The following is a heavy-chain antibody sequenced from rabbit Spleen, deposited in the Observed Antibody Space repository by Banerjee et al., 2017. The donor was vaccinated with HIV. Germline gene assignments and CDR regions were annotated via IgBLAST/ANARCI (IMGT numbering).Heavy chain of an antibody. CDR3: ARTGSSWSLNL. V-gene: IGHV1S28*01. J-gene: IGHJ6*01. CDR1: GFSLSTNE. Sequence: QSLEESGGDLVKPGGTLTLTCTASGFSLSTNEFNWVRQAPGKGLEYIGWISTFGSAYYANWVNGRFTISSDNAQNTVGLQLNSLTAADTATYFCARTGSSWSLNLWGPGTLVTVS. D-gene: IGHD8-1*01. CDR2: ISTFGSA.